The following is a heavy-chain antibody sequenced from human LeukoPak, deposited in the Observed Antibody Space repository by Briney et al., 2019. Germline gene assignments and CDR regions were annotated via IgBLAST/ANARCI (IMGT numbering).Heavy chain of an antibody. V-gene: IGHV1-18*01. D-gene: IGHD3-9*01. Sequence: ASVKVSCKASGYILSSYGIAWVRQAPGQGLEWMGWINVYSGSTNFAQKFQGRVTMTTDTSTNTAYMELSSLRSEDTAVYYCARGETYYDILTGYYYFDYWGQGTLVTVSS. J-gene: IGHJ4*02. CDR1: GYILSSYG. CDR2: INVYSGST. CDR3: ARGETYYDILTGYYYFDY.